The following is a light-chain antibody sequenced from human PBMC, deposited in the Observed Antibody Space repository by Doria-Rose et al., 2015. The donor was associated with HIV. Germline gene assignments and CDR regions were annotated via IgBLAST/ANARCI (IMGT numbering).Light chain of an antibody. V-gene: IGKV3-20*01. J-gene: IGKJ1*01. Sequence: EIVLTQSPDTQSLSPGERATLSCRASQSFSSTYLAWYQQKPGQAPSLLIYDGSTRATGIPDRFSASGSGTDFTLTINRLEPEDFALYYCHQYGTSWTFGQGTKVEI. CDR2: DGS. CDR3: HQYGTSWT. CDR1: QSFSSTY.